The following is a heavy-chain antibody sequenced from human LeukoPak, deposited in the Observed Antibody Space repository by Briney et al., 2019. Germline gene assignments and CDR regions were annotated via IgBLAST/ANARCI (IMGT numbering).Heavy chain of an antibody. V-gene: IGHV3-30*02. CDR1: GFTFSSYA. Sequence: GGSLRLSCAASGFTFSSYAMHWVRQAPGKGLEWVSCIRNAGGNKFYADSVKGRFTISRDNSENTLYLQMNSLRAEDTAIYYCAKAMWDSDLGDAFDFWGEGALVTVSS. CDR2: IRNAGGNK. J-gene: IGHJ4*02. CDR3: AKAMWDSDLGDAFDF. D-gene: IGHD3-16*01.